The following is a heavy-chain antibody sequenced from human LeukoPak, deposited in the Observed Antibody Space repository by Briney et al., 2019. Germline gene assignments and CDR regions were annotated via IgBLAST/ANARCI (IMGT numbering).Heavy chain of an antibody. CDR1: GFTVSSNY. V-gene: IGHV3-66*01. Sequence: GGSLRLSCAASGFTVSSNYMSWVRQAPGKGLEWVSVIYSGGSTYYADSVKGRFTISRDNSKNTLYLQMNSLRAEDTAVYYCARAVVGAFDAFDIWGQGTMVTVSS. D-gene: IGHD1-26*01. CDR2: IYSGGST. J-gene: IGHJ3*02. CDR3: ARAVVGAFDAFDI.